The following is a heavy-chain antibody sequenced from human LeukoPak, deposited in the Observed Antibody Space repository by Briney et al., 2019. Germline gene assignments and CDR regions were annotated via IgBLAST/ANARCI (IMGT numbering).Heavy chain of an antibody. D-gene: IGHD1-7*01. Sequence: SETLSLACTVSGGSISSYYWSWIRQPPGKGLEWIGYIYYSGSTNYNPSLKSRVTISVDTSKNQFSLKLRSVTAADTAVYYCARDSGTTGEVKFDPWGQGTLVTVSS. CDR3: ARDSGTTGEVKFDP. CDR1: GGSISSYY. CDR2: IYYSGST. J-gene: IGHJ5*02. V-gene: IGHV4-59*12.